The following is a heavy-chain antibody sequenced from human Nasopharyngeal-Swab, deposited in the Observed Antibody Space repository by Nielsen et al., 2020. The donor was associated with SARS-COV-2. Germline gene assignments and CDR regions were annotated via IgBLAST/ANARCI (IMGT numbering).Heavy chain of an antibody. CDR3: SYDYVWGTPGPDAFDI. Sequence: GESLKISCAASGFTFSYAWMSWVRQAPGKGPEWVGRIKSKSDGGTTDYVAPVKGRFTISRDDSKNTLYLQMNSLKTEDTAVYYCSYDYVWGTPGPDAFDIWGQGTMVTVSS. CDR1: GFTFSYAW. J-gene: IGHJ3*02. CDR2: IKSKSDGGTT. V-gene: IGHV3-15*01. D-gene: IGHD3-16*01.